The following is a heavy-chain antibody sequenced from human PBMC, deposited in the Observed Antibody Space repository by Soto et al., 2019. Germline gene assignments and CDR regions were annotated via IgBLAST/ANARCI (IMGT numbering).Heavy chain of an antibody. J-gene: IGHJ4*02. D-gene: IGHD5-12*01. V-gene: IGHV3-23*01. CDR1: GFTFSSYA. CDR3: AKESGYSGYDSPYYLDY. Sequence: EVQLLESGGGLVQPGGYLRLSCAASGFTFSSYAMSWVRQAPGKGLEWVSAISGSGGSTYYADSVKGRFTISRDNSKNTLYLQMNSLRSEDTAVYYCAKESGYSGYDSPYYLDYWGQGTLVTVSS. CDR2: ISGSGGST.